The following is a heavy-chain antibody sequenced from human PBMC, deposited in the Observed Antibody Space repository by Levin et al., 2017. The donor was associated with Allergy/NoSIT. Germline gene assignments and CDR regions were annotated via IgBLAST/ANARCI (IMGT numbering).Heavy chain of an antibody. D-gene: IGHD3-10*01. CDR2: ISGSGGST. J-gene: IGHJ5*02. CDR3: AKNFGVWFGDPTPGWFDP. Sequence: PGGSLRLSCAASGFTFSSYAMSWVRQAPGKGLEWVSAISGSGGSTYYADSVKGRFTISRDNSKNTLYLQMNSLRAEDTAVYYCAKNFGVWFGDPTPGWFDPWGQGTLVTVSS. V-gene: IGHV3-23*01. CDR1: GFTFSSYA.